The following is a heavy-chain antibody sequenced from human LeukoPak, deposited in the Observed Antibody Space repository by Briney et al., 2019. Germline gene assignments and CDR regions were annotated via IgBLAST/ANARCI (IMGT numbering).Heavy chain of an antibody. J-gene: IGHJ5*02. D-gene: IGHD4-17*01. Sequence: GGSLRLSCAASGFTFSNYWTSWVRQAPGKGLEWVANINQDESEKYYVDFVKGRFTISRDNAKNSLYLEMNSLRAEDTAMYYCMRGHYGDYAWGQGSLVTVSS. CDR2: INQDESEK. CDR1: GFTFSNYW. V-gene: IGHV3-7*01. CDR3: MRGHYGDYA.